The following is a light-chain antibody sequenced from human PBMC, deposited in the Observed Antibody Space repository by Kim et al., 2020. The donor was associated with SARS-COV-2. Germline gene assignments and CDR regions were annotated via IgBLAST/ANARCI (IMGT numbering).Light chain of an antibody. CDR3: QQFNNWPLYS. CDR1: QSVNTN. CDR2: GAS. Sequence: SPGETATLSCRASQSVNTNFAWYQQKPGQAPKLLIYGASTRASGVPARFSGSVSGTEFTLTISSLQSEDFAVYYCQQFNNWPLYSFGQGTKLEI. V-gene: IGKV3-15*01. J-gene: IGKJ2*03.